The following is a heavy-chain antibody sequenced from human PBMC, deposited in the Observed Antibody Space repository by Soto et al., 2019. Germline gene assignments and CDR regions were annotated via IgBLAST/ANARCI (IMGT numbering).Heavy chain of an antibody. CDR1: GYSFTSYW. CDR3: ARHVRRAAYKGHYYYYMDV. J-gene: IGHJ6*03. CDR2: IYPGDSDT. Sequence: GESLKISCKGSGYSFTSYWIGWVRQMPGKGLEWMGIIYPGDSDTRYSPSFQGQVTISADKSISTAYLQWSSLKASDTAMYYCARHVRRAAYKGHYYYYMDVWGKGTTVTVSS. D-gene: IGHD3-16*01. V-gene: IGHV5-51*01.